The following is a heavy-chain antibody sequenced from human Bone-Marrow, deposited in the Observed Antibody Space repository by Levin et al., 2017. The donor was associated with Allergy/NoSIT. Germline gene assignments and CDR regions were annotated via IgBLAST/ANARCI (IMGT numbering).Heavy chain of an antibody. CDR3: ARDPGAGSGWDY. J-gene: IGHJ4*02. Sequence: ASVKVSCKASGYTFTTYGISWVRQAPGQGLEWMGWISPYNGNTNYAQKLQVRVTMTTDTFTSTAYMELRSLRSDDTAVYYCARDPGAGSGWDYWGQGTLVTVSS. CDR1: GYTFTTYG. CDR2: ISPYNGNT. V-gene: IGHV1-18*01. D-gene: IGHD3-10*01.